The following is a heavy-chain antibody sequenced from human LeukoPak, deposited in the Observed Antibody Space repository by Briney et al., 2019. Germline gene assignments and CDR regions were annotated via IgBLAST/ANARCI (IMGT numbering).Heavy chain of an antibody. CDR3: AREGDPGSGYNYGNWLDP. CDR2: GYYRGST. J-gene: IGHJ5*02. D-gene: IGHD5-12*01. V-gene: IGHV4-59*01. CDR1: GGSIKTNY. Sequence: SETLSLTCTVSGGSIKTNYWSWIRQPPGKGLEWIGYGYYRGSTNYNPSLKSRVTISVDTSKNQFSLKLNSVTTADTAVYYCAREGDPGSGYNYGNWLDPWGQGTLVTVSS.